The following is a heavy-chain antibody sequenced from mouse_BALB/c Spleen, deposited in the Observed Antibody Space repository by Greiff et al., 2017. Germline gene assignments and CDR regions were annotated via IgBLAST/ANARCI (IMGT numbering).Heavy chain of an antibody. J-gene: IGHJ3*01. CDR2: ISYSGST. CDR3: ARGITTGFAY. V-gene: IGHV3-2*02. CDR1: GYSITSDYA. D-gene: IGHD2-4*01. Sequence: DVKLQESGPGLVKPSQSLSLTCTVTGYSITSDYAWNWIRQFPGNKLEWMGYISYSGSTSYNPSLKSRISITRDTSKNQFFLQLNSVTTEDTATYYCARGITTGFAYWGQGTLVTVSA.